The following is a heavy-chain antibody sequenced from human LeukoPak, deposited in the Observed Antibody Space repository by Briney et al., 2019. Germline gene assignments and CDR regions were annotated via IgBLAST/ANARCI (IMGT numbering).Heavy chain of an antibody. J-gene: IGHJ4*02. CDR2: ISYDGSNK. CDR3: AKVGGGSSSWYVLVEASFDY. D-gene: IGHD6-13*01. Sequence: GGSLRLSCAASGFTFSSYGMHWVRQAPGKGLEWVAVISYDGSNKYYADSVKGRFTISRDNSKNTLYLQMNSLRAEDTAVYYCAKVGGGSSSWYVLVEASFDYWGQGTLVTVSS. V-gene: IGHV3-30*18. CDR1: GFTFSSYG.